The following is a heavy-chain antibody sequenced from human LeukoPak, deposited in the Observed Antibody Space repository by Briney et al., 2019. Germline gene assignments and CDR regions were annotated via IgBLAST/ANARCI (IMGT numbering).Heavy chain of an antibody. CDR3: ARGGSYLSAFDI. J-gene: IGHJ3*02. D-gene: IGHD1-26*01. CDR2: IYSGGST. CDR1: GFTFSDNE. V-gene: IGHV3-53*01. Sequence: GGSLRLSCAASGFTFSDNEMNWVRQAPGKGLEWVSIIYSGGSTFYADSVKGRFTISRDNSKNTPYLQMNSLRAEDTAVYYCARGGSYLSAFDIWGQGTMVTVSS.